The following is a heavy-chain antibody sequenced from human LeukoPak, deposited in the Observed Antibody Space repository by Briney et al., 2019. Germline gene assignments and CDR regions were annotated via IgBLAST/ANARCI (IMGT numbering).Heavy chain of an antibody. D-gene: IGHD3-3*01. V-gene: IGHV3-23*01. CDR2: ITARGATT. CDR1: GFTFNSYS. CDR3: ANAQVFGTPHFEY. Sequence: PGGSLRLSCAASGFTFNSYSMHWVRQAQGKGRNWVSSITARGATTYYADSVKGRFSISRDNSKNTMYLQMNSLRVEDTAVYYCANAQVFGTPHFEYWGQGTLVTVSS. J-gene: IGHJ4*02.